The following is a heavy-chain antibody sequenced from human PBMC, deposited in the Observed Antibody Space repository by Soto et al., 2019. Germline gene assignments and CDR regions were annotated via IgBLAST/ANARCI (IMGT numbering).Heavy chain of an antibody. D-gene: IGHD4-4*01. Sequence: EVQLMESGGCLVQPGGSLRLSCTPSGFIFSEYAMSWVRQAPGKGQEWVSSIGGPGDDTYYADYVKGRFTISRDNAKNTLYLQMNSLRGDATAIYYCAKDRMSRNSVWDPFDVWGQGTIVTVSS. CDR2: IGGPGDDT. J-gene: IGHJ3*01. V-gene: IGHV3-23*01. CDR1: GFIFSEYA. CDR3: AKDRMSRNSVWDPFDV.